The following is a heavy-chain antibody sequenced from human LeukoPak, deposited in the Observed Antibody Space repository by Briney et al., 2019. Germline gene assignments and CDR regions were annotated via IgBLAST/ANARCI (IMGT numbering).Heavy chain of an antibody. Sequence: GGSLRLSCAASGFTFSNYAMLWVRQAPGKGLEWVAIISYDGSDKYYADSVKGRFTISRDNSKDTLYLRMNSLGPEDTAVYFCAREGSPGESDLGYYFDYWGQGTLVTVS. CDR1: GFTFSNYA. CDR3: AREGSPGESDLGYYFDY. J-gene: IGHJ4*02. D-gene: IGHD3-10*01. CDR2: ISYDGSDK. V-gene: IGHV3-30*04.